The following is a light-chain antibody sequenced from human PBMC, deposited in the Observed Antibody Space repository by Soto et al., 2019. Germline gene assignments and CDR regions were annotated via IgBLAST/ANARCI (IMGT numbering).Light chain of an antibody. J-gene: IGKJ1*01. CDR1: QSVSSN. Sequence: EIVMTQSPATLSVSRGERATLSCRASQSVSSNLAWYQQKPGQAPRLLIYGASTRATGIPARFSGSGSGTEFTLTISSLQPDDFATYYCQQYNSYRTFGQGTKVDNK. CDR3: QQYNSYRT. CDR2: GAS. V-gene: IGKV3-15*01.